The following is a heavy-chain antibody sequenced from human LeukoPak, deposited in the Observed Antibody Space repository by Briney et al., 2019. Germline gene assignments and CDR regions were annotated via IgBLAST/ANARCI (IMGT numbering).Heavy chain of an antibody. CDR1: GFTFSSYA. CDR3: ARSYCSGGSCYVRGFFDY. Sequence: GGSLRLSCAASGFTFSSYAMHWVRQAPGKGLEWGAVISYDGSNKYYADSVKGRFTISRDNSKNTLYLQMNSLRAEDTAVYYCARSYCSGGSCYVRGFFDYWGQGTLVTVSS. D-gene: IGHD2-15*01. V-gene: IGHV3-30-3*01. CDR2: ISYDGSNK. J-gene: IGHJ4*02.